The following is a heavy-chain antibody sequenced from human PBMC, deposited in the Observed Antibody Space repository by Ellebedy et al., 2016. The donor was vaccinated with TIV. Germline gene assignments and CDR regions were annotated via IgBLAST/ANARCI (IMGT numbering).Heavy chain of an antibody. D-gene: IGHD2-2*01. V-gene: IGHV3-23*01. CDR1: GFIFSTYA. Sequence: GGSLRLSXAASGFIFSTYAMSWVRQATGKGLEWVSGVSGNGGSTYYADSVKGRFTISRDNFKSTLYLQMNSLRAEDTAVYYCATGGYCGTTNCYHLGYWGQGTLVTVSS. J-gene: IGHJ4*02. CDR2: VSGNGGST. CDR3: ATGGYCGTTNCYHLGY.